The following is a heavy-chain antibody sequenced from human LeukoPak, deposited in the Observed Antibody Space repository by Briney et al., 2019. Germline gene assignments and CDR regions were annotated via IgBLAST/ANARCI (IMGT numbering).Heavy chain of an antibody. J-gene: IGHJ4*02. D-gene: IGHD3-10*01. V-gene: IGHV1-69*04. CDR2: IIPILGIA. CDR1: GGTFSSYA. CDR3: ARGYGSGSQQVFDY. Sequence: GASVKVSCKASGGTFSSYAISWVRQAPGQGLEWMGRIIPILGIANYAQKFQGRVTITADKSTSTAYMELSSLRSEDTAVYYCARGYGSGSQQVFDYWGQGTLVTVSS.